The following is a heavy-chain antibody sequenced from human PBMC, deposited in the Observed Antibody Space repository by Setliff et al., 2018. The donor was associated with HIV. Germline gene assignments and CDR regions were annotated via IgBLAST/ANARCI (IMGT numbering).Heavy chain of an antibody. CDR2: IGAVGDST. CDR3: AKDNTWIPNGFDY. CDR1: GFTFSTYA. Sequence: GGSLRLSCAASGFTFSTYAMGWVRQAPGKGLEWVSTIGAVGDSTYYADSVKGRFTISRDNSKNTLYLQMNSLRAEDTAVYYCAKDNTWIPNGFDYWGQGTLVTVSS. J-gene: IGHJ4*02. V-gene: IGHV3-23*01. D-gene: IGHD5-18*01.